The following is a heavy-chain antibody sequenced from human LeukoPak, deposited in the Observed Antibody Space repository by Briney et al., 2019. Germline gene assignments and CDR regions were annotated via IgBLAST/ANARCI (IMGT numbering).Heavy chain of an antibody. Sequence: GASLKISCKGSGYSFTSYWIGWVRQMPGKGLEWMGIIYPGDSDTRYSPSFQGQVTISADKSISAAYLQWSSLKASDTAMYYCARCPEYYYDSSGYYDYWGQGTLVTVSS. V-gene: IGHV5-51*01. CDR2: IYPGDSDT. CDR3: ARCPEYYYDSSGYYDY. CDR1: GYSFTSYW. J-gene: IGHJ4*02. D-gene: IGHD3-22*01.